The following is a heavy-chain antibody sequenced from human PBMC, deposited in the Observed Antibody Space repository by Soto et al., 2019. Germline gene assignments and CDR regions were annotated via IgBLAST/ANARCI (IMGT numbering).Heavy chain of an antibody. CDR2: INWNSGSI. D-gene: IGHD2-15*01. CDR1: GFTFDDYA. V-gene: IGHV3-9*01. Sequence: GGSLRLSCAASGFTFDDYAMHWVRQVPGKGLEWVSGINWNSGSIGYGDSVKGRFAISRDNAKNSLHLQMNSLSAEDTAFYYCARKNVVVLGNYGFLWGQGTLVTVSS. CDR3: ARKNVVVLGNYGFL. J-gene: IGHJ4*02.